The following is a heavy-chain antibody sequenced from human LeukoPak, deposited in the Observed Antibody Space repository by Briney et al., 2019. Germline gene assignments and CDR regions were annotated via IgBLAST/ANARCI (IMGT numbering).Heavy chain of an antibody. J-gene: IGHJ6*02. Sequence: GSLRLSCAASGLTFSSYAMHWVRQAPGKGLEGVAVISYDGSNKYYADSVKGRFTISRDNSKNTLYLQMNSLRAEDTAVYYCARDLTVTKDYYYGMDVWGQGTTVTVSS. V-gene: IGHV3-30*04. CDR2: ISYDGSNK. D-gene: IGHD4-17*01. CDR1: GLTFSSYA. CDR3: ARDLTVTKDYYYGMDV.